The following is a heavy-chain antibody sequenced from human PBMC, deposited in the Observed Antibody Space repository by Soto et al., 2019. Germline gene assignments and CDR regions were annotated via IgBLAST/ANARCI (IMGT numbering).Heavy chain of an antibody. D-gene: IGHD2-21*01. CDR2: IYGSGRGI. CDR1: GLAHSNFA. J-gene: IGHJ4*02. Sequence: PGGSLRLSCTASGLAHSNFAMMWVRQAPGKGLECISGIYGSGRGIEYADSVKGRFTISRDNSKNTVYLQMTDLRVDDTAVYYCAKDAVYNDGLWLMDHWGQGTQVTVSS. V-gene: IGHV3-23*05. CDR3: AKDAVYNDGLWLMDH.